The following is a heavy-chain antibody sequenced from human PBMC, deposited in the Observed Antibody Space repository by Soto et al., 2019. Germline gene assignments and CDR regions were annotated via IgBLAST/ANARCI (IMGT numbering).Heavy chain of an antibody. CDR1: GYSITDYW. J-gene: IGHJ3*01. Sequence: GEPMKISCQGSGYSITDYWIGWVRKMPGKGLEWMGIIYPGDSDTRYSPSFQDQFTISADKSINTAYLQWSSLKASDTAMYYCARHRIKLLGAYDFWGQGTMVTVSS. CDR3: ARHRIKLLGAYDF. D-gene: IGHD6-6*01. V-gene: IGHV5-51*01. CDR2: IYPGDSDT.